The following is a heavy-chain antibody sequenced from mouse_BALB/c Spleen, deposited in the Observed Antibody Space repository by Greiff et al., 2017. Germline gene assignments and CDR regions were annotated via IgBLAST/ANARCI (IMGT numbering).Heavy chain of an antibody. J-gene: IGHJ4*01. Sequence: EVMLVESGGGLVQPGGSRKLSCAASGFTFSSFGMHWVRQAPEKGLEWVAYISSGRSTIYYADTVKGRFTISRDNPKNTLFLQMTSLRSEDTAMYYCARAQDYYAMDYWGQGTSVTVSS. CDR2: ISSGRSTI. V-gene: IGHV5-17*02. CDR1: GFTFSSFG. CDR3: ARAQDYYAMDY.